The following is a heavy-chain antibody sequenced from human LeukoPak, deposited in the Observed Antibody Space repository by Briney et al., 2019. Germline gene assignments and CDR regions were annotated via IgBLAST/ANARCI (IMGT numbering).Heavy chain of an antibody. CDR2: IYSGGVST. CDR1: GFTVSSNY. J-gene: IGHJ2*01. V-gene: IGHV3-53*01. D-gene: IGHD1-26*01. CDR3: AKDRTVGASYWYFDL. Sequence: GGSLRLSCAASGFTVSSNYMTWVRQAPGKGLEWVSVIYSGGVSTYYADSVKGRFTISRDNSKNTLYLQMNSLRAEDTAVYYCAKDRTVGASYWYFDLWGRGTLVTVSS.